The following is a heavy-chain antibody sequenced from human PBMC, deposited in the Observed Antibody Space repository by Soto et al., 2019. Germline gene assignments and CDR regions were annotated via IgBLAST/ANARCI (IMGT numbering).Heavy chain of an antibody. J-gene: IGHJ4*02. CDR2: LSDSGGST. V-gene: IGHV3-23*01. CDR1: GFTFSSHA. D-gene: IGHD6-13*01. CDR3: AKVSISWYSGFFDF. Sequence: EVQLLESGGGLVQPGGSLRLSCTASGFTFSSHAMTWVRQAPGKGLEWVAGLSDSGGSTYYADSVKGRFTIYRDNSMNTMYLQMNTLRAEDTAVYYCAKVSISWYSGFFDFWGQGTLVTVSS.